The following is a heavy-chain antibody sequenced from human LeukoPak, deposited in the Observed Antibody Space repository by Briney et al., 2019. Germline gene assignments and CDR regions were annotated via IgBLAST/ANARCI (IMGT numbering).Heavy chain of an antibody. CDR1: VFTFNGDE. V-gene: IGHV3-48*03. Sequence: GGSLRLSCAPSVFTFNGDEMNWVPQAPGRGGESVSYICSSVNTKYYADSVKGRFTISRDNAYNSLYLQMNSLRAEDTAVYYCVRHSSGSGYYYGTYYYYGMDAWGQGTTVTVSS. J-gene: IGHJ6*02. D-gene: IGHD3-22*01. CDR3: VRHSSGSGYYYGTYYYYGMDA. CDR2: ICSSVNTK.